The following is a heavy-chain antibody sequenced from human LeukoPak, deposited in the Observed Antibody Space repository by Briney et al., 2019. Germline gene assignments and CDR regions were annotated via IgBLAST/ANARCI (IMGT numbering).Heavy chain of an antibody. V-gene: IGHV1-2*02. CDR1: GYSVSDYY. D-gene: IGHD3-22*01. CDR2: INPNSGGT. Sequence: ASVKVSCKTSGYSVSDYYMHWVRQAPGQGLEWMGWINPNSGGTNYAQKFQGRVTMTRDTSISTAYMELSRLRSDDTAVYYCARGRIVVAPFDYWGQGTLVTVSS. CDR3: ARGRIVVAPFDY. J-gene: IGHJ4*02.